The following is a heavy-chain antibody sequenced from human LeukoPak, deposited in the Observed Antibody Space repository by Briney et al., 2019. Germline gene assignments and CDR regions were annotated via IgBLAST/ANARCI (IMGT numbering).Heavy chain of an antibody. D-gene: IGHD5-12*01. J-gene: IGHJ2*01. CDR2: IIPIFGTA. V-gene: IGHV1-69*13. Sequence: SVKVSCKASGGTFSSYAISWVRQAPGQGLEWMGGIIPIFGTANYAQKFQGRVTITADESTSTAYMELSSLRSEDTAVYYRARVRGSARDWYFDLWGRGTLVTVSS. CDR3: ARVRGSARDWYFDL. CDR1: GGTFSSYA.